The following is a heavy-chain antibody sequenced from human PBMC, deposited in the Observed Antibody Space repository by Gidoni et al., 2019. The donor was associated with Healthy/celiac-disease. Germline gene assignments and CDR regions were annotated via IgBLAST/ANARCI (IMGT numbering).Heavy chain of an antibody. CDR1: GFTFSSYA. J-gene: IGHJ4*02. Sequence: QLLESGGGLVQPGGSLRLSCAASGFTFSSYAMSWVRQAPGKGLEWVSAISGSGGSTYYADSVKGRFTISRDNSKNTLYLQMNSLRAEDTAVYYCAKAGQDRLITFGGVIVLSQDFDYWGQGTLVTVSS. V-gene: IGHV3-23*01. CDR3: AKAGQDRLITFGGVIVLSQDFDY. D-gene: IGHD3-16*02. CDR2: ISGSGGST.